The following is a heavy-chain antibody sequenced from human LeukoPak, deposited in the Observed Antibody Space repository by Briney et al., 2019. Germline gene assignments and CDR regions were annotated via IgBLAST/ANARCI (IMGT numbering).Heavy chain of an antibody. Sequence: PVASVNVSCTASGYTFTVHYLHWVRQAPGQGPEWMGWFNPNSGDANYAQRFQGRVTMTRVTAISTAYLEMKGLTIDDTAVYYCARGKGSGMLPFDYWGQGTRVTVSS. CDR2: FNPNSGDA. CDR1: GYTFTVHY. J-gene: IGHJ4*02. CDR3: ARGKGSGMLPFDY. V-gene: IGHV1-2*02. D-gene: IGHD1-1*01.